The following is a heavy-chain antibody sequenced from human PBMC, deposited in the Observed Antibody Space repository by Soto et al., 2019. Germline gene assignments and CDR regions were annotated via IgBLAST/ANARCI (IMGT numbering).Heavy chain of an antibody. CDR3: ARGPYNWNYQIGRGRFDS. D-gene: IGHD1-7*01. V-gene: IGHV4-34*01. CDR2: INHGGST. Sequence: SETLSLTCAVYGGSVSGYSWSWLRQPPGRGLEWIGEINHGGSTNYSPSLKSRVTISEDTSKNQFSLKLRSVTAADTAVYYCARGPYNWNYQIGRGRFDSWGQGTLVTVSS. J-gene: IGHJ4*02. CDR1: GGSVSGYS.